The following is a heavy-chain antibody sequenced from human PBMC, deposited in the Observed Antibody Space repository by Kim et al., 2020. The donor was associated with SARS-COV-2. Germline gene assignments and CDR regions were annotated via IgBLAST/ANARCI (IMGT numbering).Heavy chain of an antibody. CDR2: ISYDGSNK. J-gene: IGHJ4*02. Sequence: GGSLRLSCAASGFTFSSYAMHWVRQAPGKGLEWVAVISYDGSNKYYADSVKGRFTISRDNSKNTLYLQMNSLRAEDTAVYYCARGLWPPYFDYWGQGTLVTVSS. V-gene: IGHV3-30*04. CDR3: ARGLWPPYFDY. D-gene: IGHD5-18*01. CDR1: GFTFSSYA.